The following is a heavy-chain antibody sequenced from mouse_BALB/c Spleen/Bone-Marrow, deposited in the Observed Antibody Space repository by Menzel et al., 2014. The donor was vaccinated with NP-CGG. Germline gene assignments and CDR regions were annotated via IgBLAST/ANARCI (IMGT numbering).Heavy chain of an antibody. CDR1: GFSSTTYG. D-gene: IGHD2-4*01. CDR3: ARNYDYDANYFDY. CDR2: ILSGGSS. Sequence: VQLQQSGPGLVQPSQSLSITCTVSGFSSTTYGIHWIRQSPGKGLEWLGVILSGGSSDYNAAFISRVSINKDNSKSQVFFKMNSLQANDTAIYYCARNYDYDANYFDYWGQGTFITVSS. V-gene: IGHV2-2*02. J-gene: IGHJ2*02.